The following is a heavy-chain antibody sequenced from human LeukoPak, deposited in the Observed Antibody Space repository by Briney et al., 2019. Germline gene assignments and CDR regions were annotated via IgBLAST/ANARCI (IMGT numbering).Heavy chain of an antibody. J-gene: IGHJ4*02. CDR1: GASISSYY. CDR2: IYYGGRT. Sequence: SETLSLTCTVSGASISSYYWSWIRQPPGKGLEWIGYIYYGGRTNYNPSLKSRATIPVATSKNQFSLKLSSVAAADTAVYYCARVGGYLNFDYWGQGTLVTVSS. D-gene: IGHD6-25*01. V-gene: IGHV4-59*01. CDR3: ARVGGYLNFDY.